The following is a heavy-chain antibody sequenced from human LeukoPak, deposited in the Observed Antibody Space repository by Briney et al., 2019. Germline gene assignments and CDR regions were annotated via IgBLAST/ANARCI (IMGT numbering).Heavy chain of an antibody. D-gene: IGHD1-26*01. J-gene: IGHJ4*02. V-gene: IGHV4-39*01. CDR2: IHYSGST. CDR3: ARLMGSYDLDY. Sequence: SETLSLTCTVSGGSISSGSFYWGWIRQPPGKGLEWIGSIHYSGSTYYNPSLKSRVTISVDTSKNQFSLKLSSVTAADTAVYYCARLMGSYDLDYWGQGTLVTVSS. CDR1: GGSISSGSFY.